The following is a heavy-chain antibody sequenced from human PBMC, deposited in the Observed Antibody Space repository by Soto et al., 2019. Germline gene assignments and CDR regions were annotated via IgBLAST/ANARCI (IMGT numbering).Heavy chain of an antibody. D-gene: IGHD3-10*01. J-gene: IGHJ4*02. CDR1: GFTFTSSA. Sequence: SVKVSCKASGFTFTSSAVQWVRQARGQRLEWIGWIVVGSGNTNYAQKFQERVTITRDMSTSTAYMELSSLRSEDTAVYYCAAGGFGELFSNGIKRGGNGAQEPLVTVSS. CDR3: AAGGFGELFSNGIKRGGN. CDR2: IVVGSGNT. V-gene: IGHV1-58*01.